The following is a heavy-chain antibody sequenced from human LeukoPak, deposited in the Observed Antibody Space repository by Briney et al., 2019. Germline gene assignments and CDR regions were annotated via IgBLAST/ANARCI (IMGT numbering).Heavy chain of an antibody. CDR1: GGSISSDNYQ. D-gene: IGHD1-26*01. Sequence: SETLSLTCTVSGGSISSDNYQWSWIRQPPGKGLEWIGYINYSGSAYYNPSLKSRVTISVDTSKNHFSLKLSSVTAADTAVYSCAREGPSGSHTAYWGQGTLVTVSS. CDR2: INYSGSA. J-gene: IGHJ4*02. V-gene: IGHV4-30-4*01. CDR3: AREGPSGSHTAY.